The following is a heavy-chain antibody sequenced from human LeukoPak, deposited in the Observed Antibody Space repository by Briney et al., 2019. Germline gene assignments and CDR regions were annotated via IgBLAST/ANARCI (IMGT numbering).Heavy chain of an antibody. J-gene: IGHJ4*02. Sequence: PSETLSLTCTVSGGSISSSSYYWGWVRQAPGKGLEWVSSVSSSSSYIYYADSAKGRFTISRDNAKNSLYLQMNSLRAEDTAVYYCARETRFTPISSSSWSGWGQGTLVTVSS. CDR1: GGSISSSSYY. V-gene: IGHV3-21*01. D-gene: IGHD6-6*01. CDR2: VSSSSSYI. CDR3: ARETRFTPISSSSWSG.